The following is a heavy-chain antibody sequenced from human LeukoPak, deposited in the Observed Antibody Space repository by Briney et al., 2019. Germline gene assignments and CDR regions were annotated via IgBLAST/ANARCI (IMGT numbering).Heavy chain of an antibody. CDR1: GGTFSSYA. Sequence: GASVKVSCKASGGTFSSYAISWVRQAPGQGLEWMGGIIPIFGTANYAQKFQGRVTITADESTSTAYMELSSLRSEDTAVYYCARPVVTTTGYYGMDVWGQGTAVTVSS. CDR3: ARPVVTTTGYYGMDV. V-gene: IGHV1-69*13. J-gene: IGHJ6*02. CDR2: IIPIFGTA. D-gene: IGHD2-21*02.